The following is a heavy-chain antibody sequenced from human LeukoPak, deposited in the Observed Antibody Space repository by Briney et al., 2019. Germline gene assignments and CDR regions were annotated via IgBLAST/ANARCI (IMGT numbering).Heavy chain of an antibody. D-gene: IGHD6-19*01. V-gene: IGHV4-59*01. Sequence: SETLSLTCTVSGGSISSYYWSWIRQPPGKGLEWIGYIYYSGSTNYNPSLKSRVTISVDTSKNQFSLKLSSVTAADTAVYYCARDLLGAVAGIRVFDIWGQGTMVTVSS. J-gene: IGHJ3*02. CDR2: IYYSGST. CDR1: GGSISSYY. CDR3: ARDLLGAVAGIRVFDI.